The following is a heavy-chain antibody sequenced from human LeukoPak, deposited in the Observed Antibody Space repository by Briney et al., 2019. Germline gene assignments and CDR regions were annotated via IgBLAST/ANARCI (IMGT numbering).Heavy chain of an antibody. CDR2: IKQDGSEK. Sequence: GGSLRLSCAASGFTFSSYWMSWVRQAPGKGLEWVANIKQDGSEKYYVDSVKGRFTISRDNAKNSLYLQMNSLRAEDTAVYYCARVGPDYDILTDYYGMYYFDYWGQGTLVTVSS. CDR3: ARVGPDYDILTDYYGMYYFDY. D-gene: IGHD3-9*01. V-gene: IGHV3-7*01. CDR1: GFTFSSYW. J-gene: IGHJ4*02.